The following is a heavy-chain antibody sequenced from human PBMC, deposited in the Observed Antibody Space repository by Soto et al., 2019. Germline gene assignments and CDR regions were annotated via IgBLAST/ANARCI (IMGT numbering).Heavy chain of an antibody. J-gene: IGHJ5*02. D-gene: IGHD3-3*01. CDR2: IYYSGST. V-gene: IGHV4-59*01. CDR1: GGSISSYY. CDR3: ARLTSITIFGVVTHWFDP. Sequence: SETLSLTCTVSGGSISSYYWSWIRQPPGKGLEWIGYIYYSGSTNYNPSLKSRVTISVDTSKNQFSLKLSSVTAADTAVYYCARLTSITIFGVVTHWFDPWGQGTLVTVSS.